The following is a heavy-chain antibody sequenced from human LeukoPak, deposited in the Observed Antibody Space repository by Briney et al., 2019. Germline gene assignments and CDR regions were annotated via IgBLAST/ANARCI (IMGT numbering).Heavy chain of an antibody. Sequence: SETLSLTCTVSGGSISNYYWNWIRQPAGKGLDWIGRIYASGSTNYNPSLKSRVTMSVDTSKNQFSLKLSSVTAADTAVYYCARGITIFGVVTSTSNYYYYMDVWGKGTTVTVSS. CDR3: ARGITIFGVVTSTSNYYYYMDV. V-gene: IGHV4-4*07. J-gene: IGHJ6*03. CDR1: GGSISNYY. D-gene: IGHD3-3*01. CDR2: IYASGST.